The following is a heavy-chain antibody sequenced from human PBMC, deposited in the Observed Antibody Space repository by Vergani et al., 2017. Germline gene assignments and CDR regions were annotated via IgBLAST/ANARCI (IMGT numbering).Heavy chain of an antibody. D-gene: IGHD2-2*01. Sequence: QVQLVQSGAEVKKPGASVKVSCKASGYTFTGYYMHWVRQAPGQGLEWMGWINPNSGGTNYAQKFQGRVTMTRDTSISTAYMALSRLRSDDTAVYYCARGWCSSTSCYDYFDYWGQGTLVTVSS. V-gene: IGHV1-2*02. CDR1: GYTFTGYY. J-gene: IGHJ4*02. CDR2: INPNSGGT. CDR3: ARGWCSSTSCYDYFDY.